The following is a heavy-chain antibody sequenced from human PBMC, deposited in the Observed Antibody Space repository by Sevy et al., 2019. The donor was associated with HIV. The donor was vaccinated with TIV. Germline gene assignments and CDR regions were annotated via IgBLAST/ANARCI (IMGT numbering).Heavy chain of an antibody. CDR1: GFTFSSYG. CDR2: IWYDGSNK. D-gene: IGHD4-17*01. Sequence: GGYLRLSCAASGFTFSSYGMHWVRQAPGKGLEWVAVIWYDGSNKYYADSVKGRFTISRDNSKNTLYLQMNSLRAEDTAVYYCARDSGDYGGNEFDYWGQGTLVTVSS. CDR3: ARDSGDYGGNEFDY. J-gene: IGHJ4*02. V-gene: IGHV3-33*01.